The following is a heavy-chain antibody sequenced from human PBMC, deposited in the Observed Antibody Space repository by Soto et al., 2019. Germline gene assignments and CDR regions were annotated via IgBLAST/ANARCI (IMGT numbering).Heavy chain of an antibody. V-gene: IGHV3-11*05. CDR1: GFSFSDYY. J-gene: IGHJ6*02. D-gene: IGHD6-13*01. Sequence: QVQLVESGGGLVKPGGSLRLSCAASGFSFSDYYMTWIRQAPGKGLEWVSYISGSSTYTKYADSVKGRFTISRDNAKNSLYLQMNSLRADDTAVYYCARSGSGTEYYGLDVWGQGTTVTVSS. CDR2: ISGSSTYT. CDR3: ARSGSGTEYYGLDV.